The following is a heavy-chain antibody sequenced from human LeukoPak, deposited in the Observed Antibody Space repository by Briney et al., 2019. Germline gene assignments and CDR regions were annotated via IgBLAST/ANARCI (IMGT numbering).Heavy chain of an antibody. Sequence: SETLSLTCTVSGGSISSYYWSWIRQPPGKGLEWIGYIYYSGSTNYNPSLKSRVTISVDTSKNQFSLKLSSVTAADTAVYFCARGRVTTVTSYIDYWGQGTLVTVSS. CDR3: ARGRVTTVTSYIDY. J-gene: IGHJ4*02. CDR1: GGSISSYY. CDR2: IYYSGST. D-gene: IGHD4-17*01. V-gene: IGHV4-59*01.